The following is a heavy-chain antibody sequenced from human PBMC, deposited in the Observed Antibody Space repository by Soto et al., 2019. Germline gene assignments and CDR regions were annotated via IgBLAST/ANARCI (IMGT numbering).Heavy chain of an antibody. CDR2: INHNRRT. V-gene: IGHV4-34*01. D-gene: IGHD5-12*01. CDR1: GGSFSNYY. CDR3: GRGRGYRND. Sequence: SETLSLTCAIYGGSFSNYYWNWTSQPPGKGMEWMGKINHNRRTNYRKYLKSRLNISVDTSKKQLSLKLLSVTAADTAVYFCGRGRGYRNDWG. J-gene: IGHJ3*01.